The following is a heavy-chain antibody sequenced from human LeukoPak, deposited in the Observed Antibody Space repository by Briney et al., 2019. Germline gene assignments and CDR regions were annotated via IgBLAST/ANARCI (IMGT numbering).Heavy chain of an antibody. V-gene: IGHV3-23*01. CDR3: AKDPTHNYDFWSGYLTSDY. CDR2: ISGSGGST. D-gene: IGHD3-3*01. J-gene: IGHJ4*02. CDR1: GFTFSSYA. Sequence: PGGSLRLSCAASGFTFSSYAMSWVRQAPGKGLEWVSAISGSGGSTYYADSVKGRFTISRDNSKNTLYLQMNSLRAEDTAVYYCAKDPTHNYDFWSGYLTSDYWGQGTLVTVSS.